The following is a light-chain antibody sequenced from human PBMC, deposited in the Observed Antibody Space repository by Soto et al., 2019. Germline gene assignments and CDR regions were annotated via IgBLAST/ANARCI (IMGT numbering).Light chain of an antibody. J-gene: IGKJ1*01. Sequence: EIVLTQSPATLSLSPGERASLSCRASKNVTKTYLAWYQQKPGQAPRLLFYGASVRATGIPDRLSGSGSGTDFTLTISRLEPEDCAVYYCQQYASSARTFGPGTKV. CDR3: QQYASSART. CDR1: KNVTKTY. CDR2: GAS. V-gene: IGKV3-20*01.